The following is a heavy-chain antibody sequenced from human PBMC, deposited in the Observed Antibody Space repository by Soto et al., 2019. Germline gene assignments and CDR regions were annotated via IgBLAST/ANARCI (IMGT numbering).Heavy chain of an antibody. D-gene: IGHD6-19*01. V-gene: IGHV3-23*01. Sequence: EVQLLESGGGLVQPGGSLRLSCAASGFTFSSYAMSWVRQAPGKGLEWVSAISGSGGSTYYADSVKGRFTISRDNSKHTLYLQMNSLRADDTAVYYCAKDQYIAVAGTGDYWGQGTLVTVSS. CDR1: GFTFSSYA. CDR3: AKDQYIAVAGTGDY. J-gene: IGHJ4*02. CDR2: ISGSGGST.